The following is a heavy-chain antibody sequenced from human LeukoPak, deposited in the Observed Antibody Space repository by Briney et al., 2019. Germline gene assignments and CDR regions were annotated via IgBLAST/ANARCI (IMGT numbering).Heavy chain of an antibody. CDR3: ARLPSPRITIFGVVKDNWFDP. CDR1: GGSFSGYF. Sequence: SETLSLTCAVSGGSFSGYFWRWIRQPPGKGLEWIGDVGHSGSNDYNPSLKRRVTILADPSKSQFSLKLSSVTAADTAVYYCARLPSPRITIFGVVKDNWFDPWGQGTLVTVSS. V-gene: IGHV4-34*01. CDR2: VGHSGSN. J-gene: IGHJ5*02. D-gene: IGHD3-3*01.